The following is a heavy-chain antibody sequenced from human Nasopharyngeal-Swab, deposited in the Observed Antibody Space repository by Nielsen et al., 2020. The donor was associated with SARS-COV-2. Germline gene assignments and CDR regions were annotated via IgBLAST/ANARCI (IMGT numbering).Heavy chain of an antibody. D-gene: IGHD3-10*01. V-gene: IGHV3-23*01. J-gene: IGHJ6*03. Sequence: GESLKISCAASGFTFSSYAMTWVRQAPGKGLEWVSSISVNGASTYYAGSVKGRFTISRDNSRNTLYLQLNSLRAEDTAIYYCAKRAAGKYYYMDVWGKGTTVTVSS. CDR2: ISVNGAST. CDR1: GFTFSSYA. CDR3: AKRAAGKYYYMDV.